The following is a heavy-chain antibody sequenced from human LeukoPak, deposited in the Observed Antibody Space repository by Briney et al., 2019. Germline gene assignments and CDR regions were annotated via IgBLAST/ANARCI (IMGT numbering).Heavy chain of an antibody. D-gene: IGHD1-1*01. Sequence: ASVQVSCKASGYIFTGYWIHWVRQAPGQGLEWMGFINPNSSNTNYAQKFQGRVTMTRDTSINTAYMELDGLTGDDTAVYYCAREMRPATTTLVAYWGQGTLVTVSS. CDR2: INPNSSNT. CDR3: AREMRPATTTLVAY. CDR1: GYIFTGYW. V-gene: IGHV1-2*02. J-gene: IGHJ4*02.